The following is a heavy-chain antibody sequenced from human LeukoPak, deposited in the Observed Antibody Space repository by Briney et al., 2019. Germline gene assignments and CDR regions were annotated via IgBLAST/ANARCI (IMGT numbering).Heavy chain of an antibody. D-gene: IGHD5-12*01. J-gene: IGHJ4*02. CDR3: TRGYSGYDPTYFDY. V-gene: IGHV4-59*01. Sequence: SETLSLTCTVSGGSISSYYWSWIRQPPGKGLEWIGYIYYSGSTNYNPSLKSRVTISVDTSKNQFSLKLSSVTAADTAVYYCTRGYSGYDPTYFDYWGQGTLVTVSS. CDR1: GGSISSYY. CDR2: IYYSGST.